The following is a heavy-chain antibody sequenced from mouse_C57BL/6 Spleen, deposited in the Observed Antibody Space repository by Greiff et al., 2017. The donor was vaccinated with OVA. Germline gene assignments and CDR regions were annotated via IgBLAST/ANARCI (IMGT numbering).Heavy chain of an antibody. Sequence: VQLQQPGAELVKPGASVKMSCKASGYPFTSYWLTWVKQRPGQGLEWMGDIYPGSGSTKYNEKFKSKATLTVDTSTSTAYMQLSSLTSEDSAVYYCARWDTVVDYAMDYWGQGTSVTGSS. J-gene: IGHJ4*01. D-gene: IGHD1-1*01. CDR2: IYPGSGST. CDR1: GYPFTSYW. CDR3: ARWDTVVDYAMDY. V-gene: IGHV1-55*01.